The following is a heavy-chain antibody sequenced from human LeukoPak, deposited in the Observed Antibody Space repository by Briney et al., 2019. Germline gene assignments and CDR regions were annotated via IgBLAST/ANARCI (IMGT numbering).Heavy chain of an antibody. V-gene: IGHV1-2*02. Sequence: ASVKVSCKASGYTFTGYYMHWVRQAPGQGLEWMGWINPNSGGTNYAQKFRGRVTMTRDTSISTAYMELSRLRSDDTAVYYCVWERGTNAFDIWGQGTMVTVSS. J-gene: IGHJ3*02. CDR3: VWERGTNAFDI. D-gene: IGHD3-16*01. CDR2: INPNSGGT. CDR1: GYTFTGYY.